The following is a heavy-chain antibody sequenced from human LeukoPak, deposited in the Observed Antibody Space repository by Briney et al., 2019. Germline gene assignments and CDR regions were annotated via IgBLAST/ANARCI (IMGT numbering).Heavy chain of an antibody. J-gene: IGHJ4*02. Sequence: ASVKVFCKASGYTFTGYYMLWVRHDPGQGLEGLGRINPNSDGTTHAQKFQGRATMTRDTSISTAYMELSRLRSDDTAVYYCAIRTVDRNPIDYWGQGTLVTVSS. CDR1: GYTFTGYY. CDR3: AIRTVDRNPIDY. D-gene: IGHD1-1*01. V-gene: IGHV1-2*06. CDR2: INPNSDGT.